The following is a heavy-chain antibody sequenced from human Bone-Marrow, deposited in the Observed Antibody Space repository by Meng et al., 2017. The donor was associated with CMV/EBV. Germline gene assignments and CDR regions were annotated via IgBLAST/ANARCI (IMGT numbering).Heavy chain of an antibody. CDR3: ARSSRSGSYPHYFDY. CDR2: IYAAGRT. V-gene: IGHV3-53*01. CDR1: GFTFSSYS. D-gene: IGHD1-26*01. J-gene: IGHJ4*02. Sequence: GESLKISCAASGFTFSSYSMNWVRQAPGKGLEWVSVIYAAGRTYYADSVKGRFTISRDNSKNMVYLLMDSLTDEDTAVFYCARSSRSGSYPHYFDYWGQGTLVTVSS.